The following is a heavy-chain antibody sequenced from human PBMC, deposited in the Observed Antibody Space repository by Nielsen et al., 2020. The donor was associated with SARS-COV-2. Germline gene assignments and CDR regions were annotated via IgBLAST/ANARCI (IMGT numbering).Heavy chain of an antibody. CDR3: AKDNGKGYCSGGSCYGWFDP. J-gene: IGHJ5*02. D-gene: IGHD2-15*01. V-gene: IGHV3-23*01. Sequence: GESLKISCAASGFTFSSYAMSWVRQAPGKGLEWVSAISGSGGSTYYADSVKGRFTISRDNAKNSLYLQMNSLRAEDTALYYCAKDNGKGYCSGGSCYGWFDPWGQGTLVTVSS. CDR1: GFTFSSYA. CDR2: ISGSGGST.